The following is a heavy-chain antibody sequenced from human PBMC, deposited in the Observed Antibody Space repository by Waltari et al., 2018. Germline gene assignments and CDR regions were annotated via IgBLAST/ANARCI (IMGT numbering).Heavy chain of an antibody. CDR1: GGTFSSYA. CDR2: IIPIFGTA. CDR3: ARGLCGDCYHYYFYGMDV. J-gene: IGHJ6*02. V-gene: IGHV1-69*01. Sequence: QVQLVQSGAEVKKPGSSVKVSCKASGGTFSSYAISWVRQAPGQGLEWMGGIIPIFGTANYAQKFQGRVTITADESTSTAYMELSSLRSEDTAVYYCARGLCGDCYHYYFYGMDVWCQGTTVTVSS. D-gene: IGHD2-21*02.